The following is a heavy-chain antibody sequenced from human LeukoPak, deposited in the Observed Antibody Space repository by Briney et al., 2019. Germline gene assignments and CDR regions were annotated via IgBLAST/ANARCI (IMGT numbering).Heavy chain of an antibody. D-gene: IGHD3-22*01. V-gene: IGHV4-34*01. CDR1: GGSISGYY. Sequence: SETLSLTCTVSGGSISGYYWSWIRQPPGKGLEWIGEINHSGSTNYNPSLKSRVTRSVDTSKNQFSLKLSSVTAADTAVYYCASQGYYYDSSGYYGFDYWGQGTLVTVSS. CDR3: ASQGYYYDSSGYYGFDY. CDR2: INHSGST. J-gene: IGHJ4*02.